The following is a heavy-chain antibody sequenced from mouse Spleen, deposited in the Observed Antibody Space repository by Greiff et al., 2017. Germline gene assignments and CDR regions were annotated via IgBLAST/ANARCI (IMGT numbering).Heavy chain of an antibody. CDR3: ARDSNYFDY. CDR1: GYSITSGYY. J-gene: IGHJ2*01. CDR2: ISYDGSN. Sequence: EVQLVESGPGLVKPSQSLSLTCSVTGYSITSGYYWNWIRQFPGNKLEWMGYISYDGSNNYNPSLKNRISITRDTSKNQFFLKLNSVTTEDIATYYCARDSNYFDYWGQGTTLTVSS. D-gene: IGHD1-1*01. V-gene: IGHV3-6*01.